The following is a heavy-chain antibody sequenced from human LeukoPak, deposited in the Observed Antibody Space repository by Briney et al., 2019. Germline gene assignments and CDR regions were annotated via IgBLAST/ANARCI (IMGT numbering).Heavy chain of an antibody. CDR1: GFSFNTYS. J-gene: IGHJ5*02. CDR3: AKEHDLWHEEGNWFDT. Sequence: GGSLRLSCTTSGFSFNTYSMSWVRQAPGKGLKWVSAINDDTPYYTDSVKGRFTVSRDNSKDTLYLHLNSLRAEDTAIYYCAKEHDLWHEEGNWFDTWGQGVLVTVSS. D-gene: IGHD3-3*01. V-gene: IGHV3-23*01. CDR2: INDDTP.